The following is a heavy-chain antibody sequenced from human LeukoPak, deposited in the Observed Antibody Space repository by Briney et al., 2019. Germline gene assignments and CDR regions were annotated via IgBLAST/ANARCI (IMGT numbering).Heavy chain of an antibody. CDR2: ISGGGDAT. CDR1: GITFSSYV. V-gene: IGHV3-23*01. Sequence: GGSLRLSCAASGITFSSYVLSWVRQAPGKGLEWVSAISGGGDATYYAASVRGRFTISRDNSKNTLYLQINSLRAEDTAIYYCARRGYSDSSGYDYWGQGTLVTVSS. CDR3: ARRGYSDSSGYDY. D-gene: IGHD3-22*01. J-gene: IGHJ4*02.